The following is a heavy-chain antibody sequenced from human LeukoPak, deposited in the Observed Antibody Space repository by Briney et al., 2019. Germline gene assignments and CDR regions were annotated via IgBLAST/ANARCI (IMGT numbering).Heavy chain of an antibody. D-gene: IGHD1-26*01. V-gene: IGHV3-23*01. Sequence: GGSLRLSCAASGFTFRSYAMSWVRQAPGKGLESVSAISGSGGSTYSADSVKGRFTISRDNSKNTLYLQMNSVRAEDSAVYYCAKGVGVGASGGAFDIGGQGTMVTVS. J-gene: IGHJ3*02. CDR1: GFTFRSYA. CDR3: AKGVGVGASGGAFDI. CDR2: ISGSGGST.